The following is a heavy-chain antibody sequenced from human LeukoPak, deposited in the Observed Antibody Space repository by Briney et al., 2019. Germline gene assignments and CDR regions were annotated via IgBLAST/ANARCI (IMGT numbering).Heavy chain of an antibody. D-gene: IGHD5-18*01. V-gene: IGHV1-46*01. J-gene: IGHJ4*02. CDR1: RYTFTNYY. CDR2: INPSGGST. CDR3: ATEGDTAI. Sequence: ASVKVSCKAFRYTFTNYYMHWVRQAPGQGLEWMGIINPSGGSTNYAQKFQGRVTMTEDTSTDTAYMELSSLRSEDTAVYYCATEGDTAIWGQGTLVTVSS.